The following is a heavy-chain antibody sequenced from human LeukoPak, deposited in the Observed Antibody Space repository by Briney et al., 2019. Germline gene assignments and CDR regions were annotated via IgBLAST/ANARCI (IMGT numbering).Heavy chain of an antibody. J-gene: IGHJ4*02. CDR3: VTGGYYDSSGYHDY. CDR2: ISSNGGST. Sequence: PGGSLRLSCSASGFTFSSYAMHWVRQAPGKGLEYVSAISSNGGSTYYADSVKGRFTISRDNSKNTLYLQMSSLRAGDTAVYYCVTGGYYDSSGYHDYWGQGTLVTVSS. CDR1: GFTFSSYA. V-gene: IGHV3-64D*06. D-gene: IGHD3-22*01.